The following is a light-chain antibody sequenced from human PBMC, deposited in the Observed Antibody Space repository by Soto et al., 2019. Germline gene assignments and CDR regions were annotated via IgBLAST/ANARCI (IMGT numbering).Light chain of an antibody. CDR1: QSVSSSY. J-gene: IGKJ4*01. CDR3: QQYGSSPPLT. CDR2: GAS. V-gene: IGKV3-20*01. Sequence: ENVFAPVSGTPSFSPGERGTLSCRALQSVSSSYLAWYQQKPGQAPRLLIYGASSRATGIPGRFSGSGSGTDFTLTISRLEPEDFAVYYCQQYGSSPPLTFGGGTKVDIK.